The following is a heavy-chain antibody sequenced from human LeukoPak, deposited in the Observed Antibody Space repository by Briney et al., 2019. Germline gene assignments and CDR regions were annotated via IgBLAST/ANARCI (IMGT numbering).Heavy chain of an antibody. CDR2: ISYSGST. CDR1: GGSVSSGSYY. V-gene: IGHV4-61*03. CDR3: ARDPGIWQQLGYFDY. J-gene: IGHJ4*02. Sequence: SGTLSLTCTVSGGSVSSGSYYWSWIRQPPGKGLEWIGYISYSGSTNYNPFLKSRVTISVDTSKNHFSLRLSSVTAADTAVYYCARDPGIWQQLGYFDYWGQGSLVTVSS. D-gene: IGHD5-24*01.